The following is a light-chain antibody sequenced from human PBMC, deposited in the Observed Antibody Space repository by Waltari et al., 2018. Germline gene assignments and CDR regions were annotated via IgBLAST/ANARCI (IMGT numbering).Light chain of an antibody. CDR3: QQSYNLPRT. V-gene: IGKV1-39*01. CDR1: QNIINY. J-gene: IGKJ1*01. CDR2: TAS. Sequence: DIQMTQSPSSLSASVGDRVTITCRASQNIINYLNWYQQIPGKAPKILIYTASSLKNGVPSRFSGSGSVTDCTLTISSLQPEDFATYYCQQSYNLPRTFGQGTKVEIK.